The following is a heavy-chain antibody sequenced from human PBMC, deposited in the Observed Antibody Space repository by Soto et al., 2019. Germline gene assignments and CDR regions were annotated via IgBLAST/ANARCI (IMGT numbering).Heavy chain of an antibody. Sequence: QEQLVESGGGVVQPGTSLRLSCAASGLTFSSSAMHWVRQAPGKGLEWVAFISYNGGNKYYADSVKGRFTISRDNSKNTLYLQMNSLRAEDTAVYHCAREDDAFDIWGQGTMVTVSS. CDR3: AREDDAFDI. CDR1: GLTFSSSA. CDR2: ISYNGGNK. V-gene: IGHV3-30-3*01. J-gene: IGHJ3*02.